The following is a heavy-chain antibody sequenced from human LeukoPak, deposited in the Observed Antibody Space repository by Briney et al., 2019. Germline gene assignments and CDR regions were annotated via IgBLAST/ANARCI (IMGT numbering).Heavy chain of an antibody. CDR3: ATRPARGSGPYYPYFDY. Sequence: SETLSLTCTVSGGSISGSYWSWIRQPPGKGLEWIGYIYYSGNTNYNPSLKSRVTISVDMSKTQFSLRLTSVTAADTAVYYCATRPARGSGPYYPYFDYWGQGALVTVSS. CDR1: GGSISGSY. CDR2: IYYSGNT. J-gene: IGHJ4*02. V-gene: IGHV4-59*12. D-gene: IGHD3-22*01.